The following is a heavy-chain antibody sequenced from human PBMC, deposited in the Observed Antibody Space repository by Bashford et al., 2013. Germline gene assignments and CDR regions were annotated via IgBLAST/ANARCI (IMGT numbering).Heavy chain of an antibody. D-gene: IGHD1-26*01. CDR3: ARDGPVVGVWNAFDV. CDR1: GYTFTNYV. CDR2: INPNPNSGAT. Sequence: ASVKVSCRTSGYTFTNYVITWVRQAPGQGLEWMGWINPNPNSGATKYAEMFQGRVTMTRDTSISTAYMELSSLRSDDTAVYFCARDGPVVGVWNAFDVWGQGQWSPSPQ. V-gene: IGHV1-2*02. J-gene: IGHJ3*01.